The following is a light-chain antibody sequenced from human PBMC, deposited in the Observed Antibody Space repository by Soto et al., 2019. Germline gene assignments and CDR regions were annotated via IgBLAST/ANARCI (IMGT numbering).Light chain of an antibody. CDR1: QSPVDGDGITS. Sequence: DIVMTQTPLSLRVTLGQPASISCSSSQSPVDGDGITSLRWLHQRPGQPPRLLIYKVSNRFSGVPDRFSGSGAGTDFTLKINTVEAEDVGVYYCMQDALYSTFGQGTKVDIK. CDR2: KVS. CDR3: MQDALYST. J-gene: IGKJ1*01. V-gene: IGKV2-24*01.